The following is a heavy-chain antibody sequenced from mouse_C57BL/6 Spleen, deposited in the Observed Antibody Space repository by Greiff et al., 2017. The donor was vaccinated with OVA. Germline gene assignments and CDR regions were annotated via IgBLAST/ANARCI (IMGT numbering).Heavy chain of an antibody. Sequence: VQLQQSGAELVRPGSSVKLSCKASGYTFTSYWMDWVKQRPGQGLEWIGNIYPSDSETHYNQKFKDKATLTVDKSSSTAYMQLSSLTSEDSAVYYCAREDYGCGFAYWGHGTLVTVSA. CDR2: IYPSDSET. CDR1: GYTFTSYW. D-gene: IGHD2-2*01. J-gene: IGHJ3*01. CDR3: AREDYGCGFAY. V-gene: IGHV1-61*01.